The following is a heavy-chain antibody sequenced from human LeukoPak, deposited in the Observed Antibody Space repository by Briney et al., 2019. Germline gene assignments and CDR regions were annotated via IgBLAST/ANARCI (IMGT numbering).Heavy chain of an antibody. CDR3: AKDKSAMVRGVGDAFDI. D-gene: IGHD3-10*01. CDR1: GFTFSTYA. CDR2: ISYDGSNI. J-gene: IGHJ3*02. Sequence: GRSLRLSCAASGFTFSTYAMHWVRQAPGKGLEWVAVISYDGSNIYYADSVKGRFTISRDNSKNTVYLQMNSLRAEDTALYYCAKDKSAMVRGVGDAFDIWGQGTMVTVSS. V-gene: IGHV3-30-3*01.